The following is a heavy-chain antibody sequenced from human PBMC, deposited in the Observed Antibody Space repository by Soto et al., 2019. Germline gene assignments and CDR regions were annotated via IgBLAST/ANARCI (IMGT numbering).Heavy chain of an antibody. Sequence: QVQLVQSGAEVKKPGASVKVSCKASGYTFTSYGISWVRQAPGQGLEWMGWISAYNGNTNYAQKLQGRVTMTTDTSTSTAYMELRSLRSDDTAGYYCAPFSIAATDPYGMDVWGQGTTVTVSS. J-gene: IGHJ6*02. CDR1: GYTFTSYG. V-gene: IGHV1-18*01. CDR2: ISAYNGNT. D-gene: IGHD6-13*01. CDR3: APFSIAATDPYGMDV.